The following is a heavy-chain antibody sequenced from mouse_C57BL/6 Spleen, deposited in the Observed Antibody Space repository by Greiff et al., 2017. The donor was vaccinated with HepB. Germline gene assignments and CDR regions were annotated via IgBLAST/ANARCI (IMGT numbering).Heavy chain of an antibody. D-gene: IGHD2-4*01. V-gene: IGHV1-7*01. CDR2: INPSSGYT. Sequence: QVQLQQSGAELAKPGASVKLSCKASGYTFTSYWMHWVKQRPGQGLEWIGYINPSSGYTKYNQKFKDKATVTADKSSSTAYMQLSSLTYEDSAVYYCAKGYDYDEGDYWGQGTTLTVSS. J-gene: IGHJ2*01. CDR3: AKGYDYDEGDY. CDR1: GYTFTSYW.